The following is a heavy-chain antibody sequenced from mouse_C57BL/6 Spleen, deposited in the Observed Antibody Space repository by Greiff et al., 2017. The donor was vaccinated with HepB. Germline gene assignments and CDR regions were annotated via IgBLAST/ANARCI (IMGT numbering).Heavy chain of an antibody. J-gene: IGHJ1*03. CDR1: GYTFTSYD. V-gene: IGHV1-85*01. Sequence: VKLQHSGPELVKPGASVKLSCKASGYTFTSYDINWVKQRPGQGLEWIGWIYPRDGSTKYNEKFKGKATLTVDTSSSTAYMELHSLTSEDSAVYFCARAPYYYGSSFLYWYFDVWGTGTTVTVSS. CDR3: ARAPYYYGSSFLYWYFDV. D-gene: IGHD1-1*01. CDR2: IYPRDGST.